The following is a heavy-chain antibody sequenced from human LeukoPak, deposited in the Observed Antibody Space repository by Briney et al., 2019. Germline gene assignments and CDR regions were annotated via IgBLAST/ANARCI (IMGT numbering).Heavy chain of an antibody. V-gene: IGHV3-23*01. CDR3: AKAVDFWSGYYDY. J-gene: IGHJ4*02. CDR1: GFTFSSYA. Sequence: GGSLRLSCAASGFTFSSYAMSWVRQAPGKGLESVSAISGSGGSTYYADSVKGRFTISRDNSKNTLYLQMNSLRAEDTAVYYCAKAVDFWSGYYDYWDQGTLVTVSS. D-gene: IGHD3-3*01. CDR2: ISGSGGST.